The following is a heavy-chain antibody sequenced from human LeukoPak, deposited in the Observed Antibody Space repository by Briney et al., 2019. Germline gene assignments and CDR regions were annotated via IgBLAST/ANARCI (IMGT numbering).Heavy chain of an antibody. J-gene: IGHJ4*02. V-gene: IGHV1-18*01. D-gene: IGHD4-17*01. CDR3: ARVRGVTTVTTSNDY. Sequence: ASVKVSCKASGYTFTSYGISWVRQAPGQGLAWMGWISAYNGNTNYAQKLQGRVTMTTDTSTSTAYMELRSLRSDDTAVYYCARVRGVTTVTTSNDYWGQGTLVTVSS. CDR1: GYTFTSYG. CDR2: ISAYNGNT.